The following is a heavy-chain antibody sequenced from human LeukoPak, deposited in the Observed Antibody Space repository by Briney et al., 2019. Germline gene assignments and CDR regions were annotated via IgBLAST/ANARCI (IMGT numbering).Heavy chain of an antibody. CDR1: GGSISSSSYY. V-gene: IGHV4-39*01. Sequence: SETLSLTCTVSGGSISSSSYYWGWIRQPPGKGLEGIGSIYYSGSTYYNPSLKSRVTISVDTSKNQFSLKLSSVTAADTAVYYCARHWVVVAARDNGFDTWGQGTLVTVSS. D-gene: IGHD2-15*01. CDR2: IYYSGST. J-gene: IGHJ5*02. CDR3: ARHWVVVAARDNGFDT.